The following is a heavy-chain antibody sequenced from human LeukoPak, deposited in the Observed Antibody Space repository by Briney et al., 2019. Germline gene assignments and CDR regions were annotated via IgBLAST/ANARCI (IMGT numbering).Heavy chain of an antibody. CDR2: INHSGST. CDR3: FKQKTAYEILTPLYH. Sequence: SETLSLTCAVYGGSFSGYYWSWIRQPPGKGLEWIGEINHSGSTNYNPSLKSRVTISVDTSKSQFSLKLSSVTAADTAVYFFFKQKTAYEILTPLYHWGQGTLVTVSS. D-gene: IGHD3-9*01. J-gene: IGHJ5*02. CDR1: GGSFSGYY. V-gene: IGHV4-34*01.